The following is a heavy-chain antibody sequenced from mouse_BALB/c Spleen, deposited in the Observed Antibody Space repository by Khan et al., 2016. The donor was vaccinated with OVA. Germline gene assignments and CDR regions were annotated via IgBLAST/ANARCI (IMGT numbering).Heavy chain of an antibody. CDR3: ARSVTITTVVATDVDY. J-gene: IGHJ2*01. Sequence: VQLKESGPGLVKPSQSLSLTCTVTGYSITSDYAWNWIRQFPGNKLEWMGYISYSGRTSYNPSLKSRFSITRDTSKNQFFLQLNSVTTEDTATYYCARSVTITTVVATDVDYWGQGTTLTVSS. CDR2: ISYSGRT. V-gene: IGHV3-2*02. D-gene: IGHD1-1*01. CDR1: GYSITSDYA.